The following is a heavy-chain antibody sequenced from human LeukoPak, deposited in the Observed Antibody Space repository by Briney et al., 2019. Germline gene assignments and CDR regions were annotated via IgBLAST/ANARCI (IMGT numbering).Heavy chain of an antibody. J-gene: IGHJ4*02. CDR2: INVSGGST. V-gene: IGHV3-23*01. CDR3: AKDQYCTSTSCYVGH. CDR1: GFTFSNYA. Sequence: GGSLRLSCAASGFTFSNYAMSWVRQTPGKGLEWVSGINVSGGSTFYADSVRGRFTISRDNSKNTLYLQMNSLRAEDTAVYYCAKDQYCTSTSCYVGHWGQGTLVTVSS. D-gene: IGHD2-2*01.